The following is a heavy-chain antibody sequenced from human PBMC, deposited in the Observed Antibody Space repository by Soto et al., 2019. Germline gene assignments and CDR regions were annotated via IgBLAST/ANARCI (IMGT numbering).Heavy chain of an antibody. CDR1: DFDCSSYG. V-gene: IGHV3-30*03. CDR3: ARDSGWPILNFDN. CDR2: SSYDGRET. Sequence: HPWGALRLCGAASDFDCSSYGIHWVRQAPGKGLEWVAASSYDGRETFYADSAKGRFTVSKEMSKNTAFLQMNALRHEDTAVYFCARDSGWPILNFDNWGQGTPVTVSS. J-gene: IGHJ4*02. D-gene: IGHD3-10*01.